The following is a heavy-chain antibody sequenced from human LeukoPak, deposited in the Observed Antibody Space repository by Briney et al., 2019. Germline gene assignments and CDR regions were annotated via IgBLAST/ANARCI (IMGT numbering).Heavy chain of an antibody. CDR3: ARDRRYGYYFDY. CDR1: GFTFSSYS. V-gene: IGHV3-48*04. D-gene: IGHD5-18*01. CDR2: ISFSSATI. Sequence: PGGSLRLSCEASGFTFSSYSMNWVRQAPGKGLEWVSYISFSSATIHYADSVKGRFTISRDNAKNSLYLQMNSLRAEDTAVYYCARDRRYGYYFDYWGQGILVTVSS. J-gene: IGHJ4*02.